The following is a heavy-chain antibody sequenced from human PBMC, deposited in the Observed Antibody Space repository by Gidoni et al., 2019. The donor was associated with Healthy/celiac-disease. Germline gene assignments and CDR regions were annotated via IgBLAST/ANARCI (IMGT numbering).Heavy chain of an antibody. D-gene: IGHD4-4*01. Sequence: QVQLQQWGAGLLKPSETLSLTCAVYGGSFSGYYWSWIRQPPGKGLEWIGEINHSGSTNYNPSLKSLVTISVDTSKNQFSLKLSSVTAADTAVYYCARVPVTTGFDYWGQGTLVTVSS. CDR1: GGSFSGYY. V-gene: IGHV4-34*01. J-gene: IGHJ4*02. CDR3: ARVPVTTGFDY. CDR2: INHSGST.